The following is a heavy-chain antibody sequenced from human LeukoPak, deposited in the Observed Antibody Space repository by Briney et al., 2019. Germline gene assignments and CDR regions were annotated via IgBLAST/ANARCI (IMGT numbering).Heavy chain of an antibody. CDR2: ISAYNGNT. D-gene: IGHD2-21*02. CDR3: ARKIVVVTAIEYYFDY. V-gene: IGHV1-18*01. J-gene: IGHJ4*02. CDR1: GYTFTSYG. Sequence: ASVKVSCKASGYTFTSYGISWVRQAPGQGLEWMGWISAYNGNTNYAQKLQGRVTMTTDTSTSTAYMELRSLRSDDTAVYYCARKIVVVTAIEYYFDYWGQGTLVTVSS.